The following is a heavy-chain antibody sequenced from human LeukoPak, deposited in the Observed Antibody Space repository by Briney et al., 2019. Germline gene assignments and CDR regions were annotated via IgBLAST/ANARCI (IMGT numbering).Heavy chain of an antibody. V-gene: IGHV1-2*02. CDR1: GYTFTGYY. CDR3: ARGSSGYYLYYYYYMDV. D-gene: IGHD3-22*01. CDR2: INPNSGGT. Sequence: ASVKVSCKASGYTFTGYYMHWVRQAPGQGLEWMGWINPNSGGTNYAQKFQGRVTMTRDTSISTAYMELSRLRSDDTAVYYCARGSSGYYLYYYYYMDVWGKGTTVTVFS. J-gene: IGHJ6*03.